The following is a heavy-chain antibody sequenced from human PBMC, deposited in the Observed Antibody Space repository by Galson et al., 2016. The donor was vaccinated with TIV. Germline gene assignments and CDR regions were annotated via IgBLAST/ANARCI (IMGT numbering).Heavy chain of an antibody. CDR1: GHTFSDYY. CDR3: ARGIYDLRFLEWLVYPPAQIDC. J-gene: IGHJ4*02. D-gene: IGHD3-3*01. Sequence: SVKVSCTASGHTFSDYYIHWVRQAPGQGLEWMGWINPNNGVTKYAQIFQGRVTMTRDRSISTAYMELSRLRSDDTAVYYCARGIYDLRFLEWLVYPPAQIDCWGQGTLGTVSS. V-gene: IGHV1-2*02. CDR2: INPNNGVT.